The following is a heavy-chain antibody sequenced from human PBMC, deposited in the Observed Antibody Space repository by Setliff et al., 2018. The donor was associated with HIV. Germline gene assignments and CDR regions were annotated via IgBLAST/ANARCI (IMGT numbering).Heavy chain of an antibody. J-gene: IGHJ4*02. CDR1: GYTFTSYA. D-gene: IGHD6-19*01. Sequence: ASVKVSCKASGYTFTSYAMNWVRQAPGQGLEWMGWINTKTGNPTYAQDFTGRFVFSLDTSVSTAYLQISSLKAEDTAVYYCASVGPRYSSGWCPAYWGQGTLVTSPQ. CDR2: INTKTGNP. V-gene: IGHV7-4-1*02. CDR3: ASVGPRYSSGWCPAY.